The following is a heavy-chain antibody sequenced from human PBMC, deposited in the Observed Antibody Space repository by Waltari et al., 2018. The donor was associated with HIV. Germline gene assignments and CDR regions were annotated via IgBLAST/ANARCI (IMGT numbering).Heavy chain of an antibody. J-gene: IGHJ4*02. CDR2: ISARCDNT. CDR3: AKVPRSGPHSGVGHFDF. D-gene: IGHD2-15*01. V-gene: IGHV3-23*01. Sequence: EVHLLESGGGSLQVGGSLRLACAASGFTISSYAMTWVRQVPGNGLKWGASISARCDNTYYETSLKGRFTIYRDNAENTLSLQIDSLRADDTAVYYCAKVPRSGPHSGVGHFDFWGQGTRVIVSS. CDR1: GFTISSYA.